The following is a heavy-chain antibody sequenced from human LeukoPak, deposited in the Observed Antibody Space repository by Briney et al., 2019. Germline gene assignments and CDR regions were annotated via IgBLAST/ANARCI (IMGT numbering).Heavy chain of an antibody. J-gene: IGHJ3*01. CDR1: GFTFSNSW. Sequence: SLRLSCAVSGFTFSNSWMNWVRQAPGKGLEWVADIKQDGSEKYYVDSVKGRFTISRDNAKNSLYLQMNSLRAEDTAVYYCARGDYFDRAFDVWGQGTMVTVSS. V-gene: IGHV3-7*03. CDR2: IKQDGSEK. CDR3: ARGDYFDRAFDV. D-gene: IGHD3-22*01.